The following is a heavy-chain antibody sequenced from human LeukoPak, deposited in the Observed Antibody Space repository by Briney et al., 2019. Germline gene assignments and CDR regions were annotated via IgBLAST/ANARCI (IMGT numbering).Heavy chain of an antibody. CDR2: ISGNKIST. J-gene: IGHJ4*02. CDR3: ATSPLLSY. V-gene: IGHV3-23*01. D-gene: IGHD3-10*01. CDR1: GFTFSSYA. Sequence: QSGGSLRLSCAASGFTFSSYAMSWVRQAPGKVLEWVSAISGNKISTYYADSVKGRFTISRDNSKNTLYLQMNSLRAEDTAVYYCATSPLLSYWGQGTLVTVSS.